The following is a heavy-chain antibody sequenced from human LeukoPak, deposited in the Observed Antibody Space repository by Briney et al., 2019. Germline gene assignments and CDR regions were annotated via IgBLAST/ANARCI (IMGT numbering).Heavy chain of an antibody. Sequence: PSETLSLTCTVSGGSISSYYWSWIRQPPGKGLEWIGYIYYSGSTNYNPSLKSRVTISVDTSKNQFSLKLSSVTAADTAVYYCARVVTTGTTVFYYYYGMDVWGQGTTVTVSS. D-gene: IGHD1-1*01. J-gene: IGHJ6*02. CDR1: GGSISSYY. V-gene: IGHV4-59*12. CDR2: IYYSGST. CDR3: ARVVTTGTTVFYYYYGMDV.